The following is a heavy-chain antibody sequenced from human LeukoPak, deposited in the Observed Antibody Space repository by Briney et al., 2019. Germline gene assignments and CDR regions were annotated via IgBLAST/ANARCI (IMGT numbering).Heavy chain of an antibody. Sequence: GASVKVSCKASGYTFTGYYMHWVRQAPGQGLEWMGWINPNSGGTNYAQKFQGWVTMTRDTSISTAYMELSRLRSDDTAVYYCARDLGDTIFGVVQPGFDPWGQGTLVTVSS. CDR3: ARDLGDTIFGVVQPGFDP. D-gene: IGHD3-3*01. V-gene: IGHV1-2*04. CDR2: INPNSGGT. CDR1: GYTFTGYY. J-gene: IGHJ5*02.